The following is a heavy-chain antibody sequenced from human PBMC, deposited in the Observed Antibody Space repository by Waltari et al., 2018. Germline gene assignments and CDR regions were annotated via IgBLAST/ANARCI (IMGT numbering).Heavy chain of an antibody. CDR2: ISGSGGST. D-gene: IGHD2-2*02. Sequence: EVQLLESGGGLVQPGGSLRLSCAASGFTFSSYAMSWVRQAPGTGLEWVSAISGSGGSTYYADAVKGRFTISRDNSKNTLYLQMNSLRAEDTAVYYCANPLGFVVVPAAIQSGNWFDPWGQGTLVTVSS. CDR3: ANPLGFVVVPAAIQSGNWFDP. J-gene: IGHJ5*02. CDR1: GFTFSSYA. V-gene: IGHV3-23*01.